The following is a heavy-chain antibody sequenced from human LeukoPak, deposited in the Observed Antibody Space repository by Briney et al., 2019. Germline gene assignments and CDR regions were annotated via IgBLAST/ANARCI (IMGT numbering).Heavy chain of an antibody. D-gene: IGHD6-19*01. CDR2: IQYDESDK. V-gene: IGHV3-30*02. Sequence: GGSLRLSCAASGLTFSTSGMHWVRQAPGKGLEWVAFIQYDESDKYYADSVRGRFTTSRDNSKNTLYLQMNSLRAEDTAVYYCAREGGITVAGKFDSWGQGTLVTVSS. CDR3: AREGGITVAGKFDS. CDR1: GLTFSTSG. J-gene: IGHJ4*02.